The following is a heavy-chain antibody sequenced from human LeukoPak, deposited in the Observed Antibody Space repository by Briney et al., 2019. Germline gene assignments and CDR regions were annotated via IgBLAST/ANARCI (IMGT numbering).Heavy chain of an antibody. CDR3: ARGPIVGATQGWFDP. CDR2: IYYSGST. Sequence: SETLSLTCTVSGGSISSGDYYWSWIRQPPGKGQEWIGYIYYSGSTYYNPSLKSRVTISVDTSKNQFSLKLSSVTAADTAVYYCARGPIVGATQGWFDPWGQGTLVTVSS. V-gene: IGHV4-30-4*01. CDR1: GGSISSGDYY. J-gene: IGHJ5*02. D-gene: IGHD1-26*01.